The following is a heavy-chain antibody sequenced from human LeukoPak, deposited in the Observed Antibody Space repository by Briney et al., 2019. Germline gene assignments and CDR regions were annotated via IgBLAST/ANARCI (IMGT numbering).Heavy chain of an antibody. CDR2: VSGSGGST. J-gene: IGHJ4*02. Sequence: GGSLRLSCAASGFTFSGYAMSWVRQAPGKGLEWVSGVSGSGGSTYYADSLKGRFTISRDNSKNTPYLQMNSLRAEDTAVYYCAKDLNYGGNSPFDYWGQGTLVTVSS. D-gene: IGHD4-23*01. CDR3: AKDLNYGGNSPFDY. V-gene: IGHV3-23*01. CDR1: GFTFSGYA.